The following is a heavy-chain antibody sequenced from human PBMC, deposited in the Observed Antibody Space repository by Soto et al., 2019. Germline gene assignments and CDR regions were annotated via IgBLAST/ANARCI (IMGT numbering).Heavy chain of an antibody. D-gene: IGHD2-2*01. CDR3: ARGDYQYSIDY. V-gene: IGHV4-30-2*01. J-gene: IGHJ4*02. CDR1: GDSMTSGDYS. CDR2: IYRTGNT. Sequence: QPQLQESGSRLVKSSQTLSLTCTVSGDSMTSGDYSWSWIRQPPGKGLEWLGYIYRTGNTHYSPSLKSRVSISQDRSKNQFSLELTSVTAADTAVYYCARGDYQYSIDYWGQGTLVTVSS.